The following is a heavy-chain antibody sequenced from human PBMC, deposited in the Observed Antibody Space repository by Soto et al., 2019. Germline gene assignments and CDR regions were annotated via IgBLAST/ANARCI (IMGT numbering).Heavy chain of an antibody. Sequence: GSLRLSCAASGFTFTNYAMSWVRQAPGKGLECVSSITGSGGSIYYADSVKGRFTISRDNSKNTLYLQMNSLRAEDTAVYYCAREAIAAAGTRNFDYWGQGTLVTVSS. CDR1: GFTFTNYA. D-gene: IGHD6-13*01. V-gene: IGHV3-23*01. CDR2: ITGSGGSI. J-gene: IGHJ4*02. CDR3: AREAIAAAGTRNFDY.